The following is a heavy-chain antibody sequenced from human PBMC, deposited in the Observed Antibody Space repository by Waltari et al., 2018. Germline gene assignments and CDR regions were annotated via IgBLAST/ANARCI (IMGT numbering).Heavy chain of an antibody. J-gene: IGHJ4*02. Sequence: QLQLQESGTGLVKPSETLSLTCTVSGGSISSSSYYWGWIRQPPGKGLEWIGSIYYSGSTYYPPSRNRRVIFSGDSSNNQSSLLLSFATAAATALYYCAKDLTGRQQLLLYYWRQGTLAIVSS. CDR3: AKDLTGRQQLLLYY. D-gene: IGHD6-13*01. CDR1: GGSISSSSYY. V-gene: IGHV4-39*07. CDR2: IYYSGST.